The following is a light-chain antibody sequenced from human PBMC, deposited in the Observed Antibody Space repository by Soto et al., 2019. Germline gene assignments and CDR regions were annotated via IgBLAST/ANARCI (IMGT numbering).Light chain of an antibody. CDR1: QSVSSSY. V-gene: IGKV3-20*01. Sequence: EIVLTQSPGTLSLSPGERATLSCRASQSVSSSYLAWYQQKPGQAPRLLIYGASSRATGIPDRFSGSGSGTDFTLTISRLEPEDFAVYYCQQYDNSPITFSQGTRLEI. J-gene: IGKJ5*01. CDR2: GAS. CDR3: QQYDNSPIT.